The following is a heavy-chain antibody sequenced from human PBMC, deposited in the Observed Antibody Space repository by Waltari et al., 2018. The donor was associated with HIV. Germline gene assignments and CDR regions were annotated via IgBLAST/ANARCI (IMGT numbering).Heavy chain of an antibody. J-gene: IGHJ3*02. CDR3: ARVGLLGDDAFDI. Sequence: QVQLLQSGAEVKKPGASVKVSFKASGYTFSGTYMHWVRQAPGQGLDWMGRINPYTGDTKYAQRFQGRVTMTRDTSISTAYMDLSRLRSDDTAVYYCARVGLLGDDAFDIWGQGTMVTVSS. CDR2: INPYTGDT. CDR1: GYTFSGTY. V-gene: IGHV1-2*06. D-gene: IGHD3-10*02.